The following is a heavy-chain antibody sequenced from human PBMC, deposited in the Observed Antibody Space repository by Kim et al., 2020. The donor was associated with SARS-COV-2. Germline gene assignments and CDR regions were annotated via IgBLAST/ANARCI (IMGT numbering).Heavy chain of an antibody. Sequence: ASVKVSCKASGYTFTSYAMHWVRQAPGQRLEWMGWINAGNGNTKYSQKFQGRVTITRDTSASTAYMELSSLRSEDTAVYYCARETALYSSGWQQGSDFDYWGQGTLVTVSS. J-gene: IGHJ4*02. CDR2: INAGNGNT. CDR1: GYTFTSYA. D-gene: IGHD6-19*01. CDR3: ARETALYSSGWQQGSDFDY. V-gene: IGHV1-3*01.